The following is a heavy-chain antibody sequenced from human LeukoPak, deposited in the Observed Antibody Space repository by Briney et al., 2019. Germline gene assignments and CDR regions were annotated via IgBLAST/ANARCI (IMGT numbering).Heavy chain of an antibody. CDR2: NSGGST. V-gene: IGHV3-66*01. CDR1: EFSVGSNY. Sequence: GGSLRLSCAASEFSVGSNYMTWVRQAPGKGLEWVSLNSGGSTYYADSVKGRFTISRDNSKNTLYLQMNSLRAEDTAVYYCARDLGQYYDTSDNWFDPWGQGTLVTVSS. D-gene: IGHD3-22*01. CDR3: ARDLGQYYDTSDNWFDP. J-gene: IGHJ5*02.